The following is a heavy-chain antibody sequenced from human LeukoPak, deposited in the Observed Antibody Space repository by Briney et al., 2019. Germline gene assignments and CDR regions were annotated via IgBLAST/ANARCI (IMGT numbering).Heavy chain of an antibody. CDR1: GFTVSSNY. CDR3: ARAVEYSSYSDY. V-gene: IGHV3-53*01. CDR2: IYSGGST. D-gene: IGHD6-6*01. Sequence: GGSLRLSCAASGFTVSSNYMSWVRQAPGKGLEWVSVIYSGGSTYYADSVKGRFTISRDNSKNTLYLQMNSLRAEDTAVYYCARAVEYSSYSDYWGQGTLVTVSS. J-gene: IGHJ4*02.